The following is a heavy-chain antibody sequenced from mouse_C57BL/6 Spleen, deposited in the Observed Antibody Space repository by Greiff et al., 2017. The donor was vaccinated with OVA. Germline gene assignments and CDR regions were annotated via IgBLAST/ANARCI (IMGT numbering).Heavy chain of an antibody. CDR3: TRATSWDAYFDY. CDR1: GFTFSSYA. Sequence: EVKLVESGAGLVKPGGSLKLSCAASGFTFSSYAMSWVRQTPEKRLEWVAYISSGGDYIYYADTVKGRFTISRDNARNTLYLQMSSLKSEDTAMYYCTRATSWDAYFDYWGQGTTLTVSS. J-gene: IGHJ2*01. V-gene: IGHV5-9-1*02. D-gene: IGHD4-1*01. CDR2: ISSGGDYI.